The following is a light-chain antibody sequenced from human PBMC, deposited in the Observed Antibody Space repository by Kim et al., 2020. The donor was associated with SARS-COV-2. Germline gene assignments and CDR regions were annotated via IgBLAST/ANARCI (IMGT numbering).Light chain of an antibody. CDR2: GAY. CDR1: QNIRIF. V-gene: IGKV1-39*01. Sequence: DIQMTQSPSTLSASVGDRVTITCRASQNIRIFLNWYQQKPGKAPELLIYGAYSLESGVPSRFSGSGSGTDFTLTVNSLQREDFATYFCQQSYSTPVTFGGGTKLEIK. CDR3: QQSYSTPVT. J-gene: IGKJ4*01.